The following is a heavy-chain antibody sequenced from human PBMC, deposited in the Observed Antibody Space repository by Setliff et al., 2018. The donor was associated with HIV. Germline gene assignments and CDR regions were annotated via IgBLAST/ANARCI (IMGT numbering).Heavy chain of an antibody. Sequence: ASVKVSCKVSGYSLTEFPMHWVRQAPGKGLEWMGGFDPEDGETIHAQNFQGRVTMTEDTSTDTAYLELSGLRSEDTAVYYCTTGVRVFRYTSGWTPYSFCDSWGQGTLVTVSS. CDR2: FDPEDGET. V-gene: IGHV1-24*01. CDR1: GYSLTEFP. J-gene: IGHJ4*02. CDR3: TTGVRVFRYTSGWTPYSFCDS. D-gene: IGHD6-25*01.